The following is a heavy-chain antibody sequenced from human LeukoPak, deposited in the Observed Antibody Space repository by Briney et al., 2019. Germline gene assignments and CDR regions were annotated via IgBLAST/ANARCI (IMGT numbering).Heavy chain of an antibody. CDR2: INHSGST. D-gene: IGHD2-2*01. V-gene: IGHV4-34*01. CDR1: GGSFSGYY. J-gene: IGHJ6*03. Sequence: SETLSLTCAVYGGSFSGYYWSWIRQPPGKGLEWIGEINHSGSTNYNPSLKSRVTISVDTSKNQFSLKLSSVTAADTAVYYCARETRYCSSTSCYYYYYYMDVWGKGTTVTVSS. CDR3: ARETRYCSSTSCYYYYYYMDV.